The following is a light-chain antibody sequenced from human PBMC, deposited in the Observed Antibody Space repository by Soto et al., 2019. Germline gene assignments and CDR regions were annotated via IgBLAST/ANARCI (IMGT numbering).Light chain of an antibody. CDR3: QQSYSTPIT. Sequence: EIQMTQSPSSLSASVGDRVTITCRASQSISSYLNWYQQKPGKAPKLLIYAASSLQSGVPSRFSGSGSGTDFTLTISSLQPEDFATYYCQQSYSTPITFGQGTRLESK. V-gene: IGKV1-39*01. CDR1: QSISSY. J-gene: IGKJ5*01. CDR2: AAS.